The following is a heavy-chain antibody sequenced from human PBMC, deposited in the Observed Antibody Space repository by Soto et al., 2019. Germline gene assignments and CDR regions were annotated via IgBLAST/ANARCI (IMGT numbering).Heavy chain of an antibody. CDR2: ISYDGSNK. V-gene: IGHV3-30*18. CDR1: GFTFSSYG. Sequence: QVQLVESGGGVVQPGRSLRLSCAASGFTFSSYGMHWVRQAPGKGLEWVAVISYDGSNKYYADSVKGRFTISRDNSKNKLYLQMNSLRAEDTAVYYCAKLSYYDILTGNDAFDIWGQGTMVTVSS. CDR3: AKLSYYDILTGNDAFDI. D-gene: IGHD3-9*01. J-gene: IGHJ3*02.